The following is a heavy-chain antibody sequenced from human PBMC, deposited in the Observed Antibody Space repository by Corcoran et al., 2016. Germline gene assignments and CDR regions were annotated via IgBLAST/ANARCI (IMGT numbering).Heavy chain of an antibody. D-gene: IGHD3-10*01. CDR3: AHRRAPSAGDRFDT. CDR2: IYWNDDK. V-gene: IGHV2-5*01. Sequence: QITLKESGPTLVKPTQTLTLTCSFSGFSLTTSGVGVGWIRQPPGKALEWLALIYWNDDKHYSPSLESRLTIIKDTSKNQVVLIMTNMDPVDTGTYYCAHRRAPSAGDRFDTWGQGTLVTVSS. CDR1: GFSLTTSGVG. J-gene: IGHJ5*01.